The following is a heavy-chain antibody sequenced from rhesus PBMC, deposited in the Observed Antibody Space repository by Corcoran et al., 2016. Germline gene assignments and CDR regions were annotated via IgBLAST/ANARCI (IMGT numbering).Heavy chain of an antibody. CDR2: IYTVREST. CDR1: GGSMSNGYYY. J-gene: IGHJ4*01. V-gene: IGHV4S12*01. CDR3: ARRGTTGSDF. Sequence: QVQLQESGPGLVKPSETLSLTCAVSGGSMSNGYYYWSWIRQPPGKGREWIGGIYTVRESTDYSPSRKSRVTMSKDMSKNHFYLKLTSGTAADTAAYYCARRGTTGSDFWGQGVLVTVSS. D-gene: IGHD1-14*01.